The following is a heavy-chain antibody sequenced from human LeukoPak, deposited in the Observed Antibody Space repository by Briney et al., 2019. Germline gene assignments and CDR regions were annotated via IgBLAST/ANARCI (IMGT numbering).Heavy chain of an antibody. D-gene: IGHD3-10*01. CDR1: GYTFTAYY. J-gene: IGHJ2*01. CDR3: ASPWGRWFGELIWYFDL. V-gene: IGHV1-2*02. CDR2: INPNSGGT. Sequence: GASVKVSCKASGYTFTAYYIHWVRQAPGQGLEWMGWINPNSGGTNYAQRFQGRVTMTRDTSITTAYMGLGRLRSDDTAVYYCASPWGRWFGELIWYFDLWGRGTLVTVSS.